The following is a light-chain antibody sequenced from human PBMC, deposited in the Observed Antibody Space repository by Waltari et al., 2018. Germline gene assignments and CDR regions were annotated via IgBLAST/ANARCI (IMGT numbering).Light chain of an antibody. Sequence: DIQMTQSPSSLSASVGARVNITCRASQSISRYLNWYKQKPGKATKILIYAASSLQSGVPSRLSGSGSGTDFTLTISSLQPEDFATYYCQQSYSTPHTFGQGTKLEIK. CDR2: AAS. J-gene: IGKJ2*01. CDR1: QSISRY. CDR3: QQSYSTPHT. V-gene: IGKV1-39*01.